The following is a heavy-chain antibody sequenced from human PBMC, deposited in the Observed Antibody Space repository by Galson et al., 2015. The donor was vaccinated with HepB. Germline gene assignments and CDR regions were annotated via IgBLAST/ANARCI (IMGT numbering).Heavy chain of an antibody. D-gene: IGHD5-12*01. CDR1: GFTFNSYS. CDR3: ATSGYIGYARPS. CDR2: ISSRSNYI. Sequence: SLRLSCAASGFTFNSYSINWVRQAPGKGLEWVSSISSRSNYIDYADSVKGRFTISRDNSKNTLFLQMNNLRGEDTAFYYCATSGYIGYARPSWGRGTLVTVSS. V-gene: IGHV3-21*04. J-gene: IGHJ5*02.